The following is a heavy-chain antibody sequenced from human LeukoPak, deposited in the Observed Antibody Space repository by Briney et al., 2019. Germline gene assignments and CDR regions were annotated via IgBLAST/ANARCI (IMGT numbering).Heavy chain of an antibody. CDR3: ARDHSNYDAFDI. CDR1: GGSISSYY. D-gene: IGHD4-11*01. V-gene: IGHV4-59*01. CDR2: IYYSGST. J-gene: IGHJ3*02. Sequence: KSSETLSLTCTVSGGSISSYYWSWIRQPPEKGLEWIGYIYYSGSTNYNPSLKSRVTISVDTSKNQFSLKLSSVTAADTAVYYCARDHSNYDAFDIWGQGTMVTVSS.